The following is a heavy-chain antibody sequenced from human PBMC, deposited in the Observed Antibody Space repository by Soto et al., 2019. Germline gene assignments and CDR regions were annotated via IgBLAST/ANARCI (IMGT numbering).Heavy chain of an antibody. Sequence: SETLSLTCTVSGGSISSGGYYWSWIRQHPGKGLEWIGYIYYSGSTYYNPSLKSRVTISVDTSKNQFSLKLSSVTAADTAVYYCARPGGSHTGGGNWFDPWGQGTLVTVSS. V-gene: IGHV4-31*03. CDR1: GGSISSGGYY. CDR2: IYYSGST. D-gene: IGHD3-10*01. J-gene: IGHJ5*02. CDR3: ARPGGSHTGGGNWFDP.